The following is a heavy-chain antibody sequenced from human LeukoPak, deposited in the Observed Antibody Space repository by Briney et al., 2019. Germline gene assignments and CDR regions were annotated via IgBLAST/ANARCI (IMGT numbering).Heavy chain of an antibody. D-gene: IGHD3-10*01. CDR2: ISGSGGST. CDR3: ARAVYYSNYLGY. CDR1: GFTFSSYA. V-gene: IGHV3-23*01. Sequence: GGSLRLSCTASGFTFSSYAMSWVRQAPGKGLEWVSGISGSGGSTYYADSVKGRFTISRDNSKNTLYLQKNSLRAEDTAMYYCARAVYYSNYLGYWGQGTLVTVSS. J-gene: IGHJ4*01.